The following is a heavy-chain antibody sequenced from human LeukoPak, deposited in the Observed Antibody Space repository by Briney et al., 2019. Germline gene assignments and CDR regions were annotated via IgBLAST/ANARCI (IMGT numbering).Heavy chain of an antibody. Sequence: GGSLRLSCAASGFTFSSYGMHWVRQAPGKGLEWVAVISYDGSNKYYADSVKGRFTISRDNSKNTLYLQMNSLRAEDTAVYYCAKDQDVPASGTWGSIDYWGQGTLVTVSS. J-gene: IGHJ4*02. D-gene: IGHD6-13*01. CDR1: GFTFSSYG. V-gene: IGHV3-30*18. CDR2: ISYDGSNK. CDR3: AKDQDVPASGTWGSIDY.